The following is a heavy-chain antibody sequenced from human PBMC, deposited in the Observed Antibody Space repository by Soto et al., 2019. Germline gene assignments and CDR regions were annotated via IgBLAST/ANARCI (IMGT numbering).Heavy chain of an antibody. V-gene: IGHV3-23*01. Sequence: EVHLLESGGALVHPGESLRLSCETSGFTFSNCVMTWVRQAPGKGLEWGSVITKSGDTDYADSVKGRFTISRDNSKSTVYLKMNSLSAEETAVYYCATGLLSGRWYAADWGQGTLVTVSS. CDR1: GFTFSNCV. J-gene: IGHJ4*02. D-gene: IGHD6-13*01. CDR3: ATGLLSGRWYAAD. CDR2: ITKSGDT.